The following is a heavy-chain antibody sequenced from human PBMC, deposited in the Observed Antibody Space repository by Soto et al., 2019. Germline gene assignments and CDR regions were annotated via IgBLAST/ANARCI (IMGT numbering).Heavy chain of an antibody. CDR2: IWYDGSNK. J-gene: IGHJ4*02. CDR1: GFTFSSYG. Sequence: PGGSLRLSCAASGFTFSSYGMHWVRQAPGKGLEWVAVIWYDGSNKYYADSVKGRFTISRDNSKNTLYLQMNSLRAEDTAVYYCAREESQYYDFWSGYRHFDYWGKGTRVTVPS. V-gene: IGHV3-33*01. D-gene: IGHD3-3*01. CDR3: AREESQYYDFWSGYRHFDY.